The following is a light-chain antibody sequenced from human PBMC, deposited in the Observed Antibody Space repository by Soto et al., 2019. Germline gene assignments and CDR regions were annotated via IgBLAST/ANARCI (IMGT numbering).Light chain of an antibody. CDR1: QAVNTR. Sequence: EIVLTQSPATLSSFPGDRVTLSCRASQAVNTRLAWYQHKPGQAPRLLIYGASNRATGIPDRFSGSGSGTDFTLTISRLEPEDFAVYYCQQYDNSPLTFGGGTKVDIK. CDR3: QQYDNSPLT. J-gene: IGKJ4*01. CDR2: GAS. V-gene: IGKV3-20*01.